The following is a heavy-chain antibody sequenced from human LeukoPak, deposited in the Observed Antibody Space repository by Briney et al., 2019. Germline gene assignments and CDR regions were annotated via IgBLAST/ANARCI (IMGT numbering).Heavy chain of an antibody. CDR2: ISGSGGST. Sequence: PGGSLRLSCAASGFTFSSYAMSWVRQAPGKGLEWVSVISGSGGSTYYADSVKGRFTISRDNSKNTLYLQMNSLRAEDTAVYYCAKDGRASGSLDYWGQGTLVTVSS. V-gene: IGHV3-23*01. D-gene: IGHD1-26*01. J-gene: IGHJ4*02. CDR3: AKDGRASGSLDY. CDR1: GFTFSSYA.